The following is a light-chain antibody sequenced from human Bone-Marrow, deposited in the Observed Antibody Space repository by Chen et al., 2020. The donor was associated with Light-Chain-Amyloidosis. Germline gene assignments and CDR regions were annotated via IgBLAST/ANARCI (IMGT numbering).Light chain of an antibody. CDR1: QSIRGN. CDR3: QQYNNWPLT. J-gene: IGKJ1*01. V-gene: IGKV3-15*01. CDR2: GAS. Sequence: VMTQSPVALSVSPGDTATLSCRASQSIRGNLAWYQQRPGQAPRLLIYGASARATGIPARFSGSGFETDFTLTISTIQSEDFAVYYGQQYNNWPLTLGQGTRVDIK.